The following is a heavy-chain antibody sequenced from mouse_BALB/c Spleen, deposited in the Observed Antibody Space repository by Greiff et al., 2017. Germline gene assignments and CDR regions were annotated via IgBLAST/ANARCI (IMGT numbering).Heavy chain of an antibody. D-gene: IGHD2-4*01. V-gene: IGHV1-7*01. CDR3: ARRRPYDYDEGFYAMDD. CDR2: INPSTGYT. J-gene: IGHJ4*01. Sequence: QVQLQQSGAELAKPGASVKMSCKASGYTFTSYWMHWVKQRPGQGLEWIGYINPSTGYTEYNQKFEDKATLTADKSSSTAYMQLSSLTSEDSAVYYCARRRPYDYDEGFYAMDDWGQGTSVTVSS. CDR1: GYTFTSYW.